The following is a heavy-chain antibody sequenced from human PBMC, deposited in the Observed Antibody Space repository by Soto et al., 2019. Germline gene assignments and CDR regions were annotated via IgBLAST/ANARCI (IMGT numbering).Heavy chain of an antibody. V-gene: IGHV1-18*01. J-gene: IGHJ6*02. D-gene: IGHD3-10*01. CDR2: ISAYNGNT. CDR3: ARGYPLYYGSGSRFSDYYYYGMDV. CDR1: GYTFTSYG. Sequence: ASVKVSCKASGYTFTSYGISWVRQAPGQGLEWMGWISAYNGNTNYAQKLQGRVTMTTDTSTSTAYMELRSLRSDDTAVYYCARGYPLYYGSGSRFSDYYYYGMDVWGQGTTVTVSS.